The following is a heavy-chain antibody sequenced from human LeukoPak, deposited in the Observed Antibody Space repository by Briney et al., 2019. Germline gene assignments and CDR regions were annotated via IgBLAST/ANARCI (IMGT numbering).Heavy chain of an antibody. D-gene: IGHD3-16*01. CDR1: GFTFSSYA. J-gene: IGHJ5*02. V-gene: IGHV3-23*01. CDR3: ARTRTLPIAGGFDT. CDR2: IGSSGDST. Sequence: PGGSLRLSCAASGFTFSSYAMSWVRQAPGKGLEWVSTIGSSGDSTYYAGSVKGRFTISRDSSNDTLYLQMNSLRAEDTAVYYCARTRTLPIAGGFDTWGQGSLVTVSS.